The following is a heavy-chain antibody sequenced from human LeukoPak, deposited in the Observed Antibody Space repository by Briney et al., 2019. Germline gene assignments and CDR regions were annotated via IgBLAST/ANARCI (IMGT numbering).Heavy chain of an antibody. CDR1: GGSFSGYY. D-gene: IGHD3-10*01. J-gene: IGHJ5*02. CDR3: ARHVLLRLYWFDP. V-gene: IGHV4-34*01. CDR2: INHSGST. Sequence: SETLSLTCAVYGGSFSGYYWSWIRQPPGKGLEWIGEINHSGSTNYNPSLKSRVTISVDTSKNQFSLKLSSVTAADTAVYYCARHVLLRLYWFDPWGQGTLVTVSS.